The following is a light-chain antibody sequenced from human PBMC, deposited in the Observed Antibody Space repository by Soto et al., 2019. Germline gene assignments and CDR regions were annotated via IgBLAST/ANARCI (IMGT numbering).Light chain of an antibody. J-gene: IGLJ1*01. Sequence: QSVLTQPPSASGSPGQSVTISCTGTKSDIGVYDFVSWYQHHPGKAPRLIIYEVVQRPSGVPDRFSGSKSGNTASLTVSGLQAADAADYCCKSYAGSNTYVFGSGTKLTVL. V-gene: IGLV2-8*01. CDR1: KSDIGVYDF. CDR3: KSYAGSNTYV. CDR2: EVV.